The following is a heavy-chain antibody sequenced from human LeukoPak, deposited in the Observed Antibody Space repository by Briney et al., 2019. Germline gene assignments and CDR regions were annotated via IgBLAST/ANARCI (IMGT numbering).Heavy chain of an antibody. J-gene: IGHJ4*02. CDR3: AVYGGNWDFDS. D-gene: IGHD4/OR15-4a*01. V-gene: IGHV4-34*01. Sequence: SETLFLTCAVYNGFDNLYFMLVRQAPGKGLEWIGEMTYRGSANYNPSLRSRATIPINVSQRQLSLILRPVTAADTATYYCAVYGGNWDFDSWGQGTPVTVS. CDR1: NGFDNLYF. CDR2: MTYRGSA.